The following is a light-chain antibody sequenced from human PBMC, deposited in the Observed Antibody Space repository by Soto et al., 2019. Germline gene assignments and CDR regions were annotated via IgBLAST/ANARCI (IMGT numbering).Light chain of an antibody. Sequence: QSVLTQPPSASGTPGQRVTISCTGSSSNIGSHYVYWYQQLPGTAPTPLIYRNNQRPSGVPDRFSGSKSGTSASLAISGLLSEDEADYYCAAWDDSLKVVFGGGTQLTVL. CDR3: AAWDDSLKVV. CDR2: RNN. CDR1: SSNIGSHY. V-gene: IGLV1-47*01. J-gene: IGLJ2*01.